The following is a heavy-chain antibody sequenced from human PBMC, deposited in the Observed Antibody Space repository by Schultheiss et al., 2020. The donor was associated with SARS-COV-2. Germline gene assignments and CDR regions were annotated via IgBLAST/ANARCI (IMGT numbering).Heavy chain of an antibody. CDR2: ISYDGSSK. CDR1: GFTFSDYY. V-gene: IGHV3-30-3*01. J-gene: IGHJ6*02. Sequence: GGSLRLSCAASGFTFSDYYMSWIRQAPGKGLEWVAVISYDGSSKYYADSVKGRFTISRDNSKNTLYLQMSSLSAEDTAVYFCARVGVEGGQLHYHYYSMDVWGQGTTVTVSS. D-gene: IGHD2-2*01. CDR3: ARVGVEGGQLHYHYYSMDV.